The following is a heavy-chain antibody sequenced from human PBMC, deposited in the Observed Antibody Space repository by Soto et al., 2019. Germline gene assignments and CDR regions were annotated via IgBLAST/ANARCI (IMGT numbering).Heavy chain of an antibody. V-gene: IGHV1-69*12. CDR2: IIPMFGSA. D-gene: IGHD2-2*01. CDR1: GGTFSNYA. Sequence: QVQLVQSGAEVKKPGSSVKVSCKASGGTFSNYAISWVRQAPGQGLEWMGGIIPMFGSANYAQKFQGRVTITADESTSTAYRERSSLRAEDTAVYYWARGGDIVVVPTDISWFDPWGQGTLVTVSS. CDR3: ARGGDIVVVPTDISWFDP. J-gene: IGHJ5*02.